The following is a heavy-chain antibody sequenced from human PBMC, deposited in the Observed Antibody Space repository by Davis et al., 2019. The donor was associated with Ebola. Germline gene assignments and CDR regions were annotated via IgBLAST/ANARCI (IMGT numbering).Heavy chain of an antibody. Sequence: MPSETLSLTCTVSGGSISSSSYYWGWIRQPPGKGLEWIGSIYYSGSTYYNPSLKSRVTISVDTSKNQFSLKLSSVTAADTAVYYCASQQLVLGRPWYFDYWGQGTLVTVSS. CDR1: GGSISSSSYY. J-gene: IGHJ4*02. CDR3: ASQQLVLGRPWYFDY. V-gene: IGHV4-39*01. CDR2: IYYSGST. D-gene: IGHD6-13*01.